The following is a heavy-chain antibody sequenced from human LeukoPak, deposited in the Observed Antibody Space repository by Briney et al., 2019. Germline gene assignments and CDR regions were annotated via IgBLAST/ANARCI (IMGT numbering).Heavy chain of an antibody. CDR1: GDSISSGGYY. V-gene: IGHV4-30-2*01. J-gene: IGHJ1*01. Sequence: PSETLSLTCTVSGDSISSGGYYWSWIRQPPGKGLEWIGHISHDGNPFYNASLKSRVTMSVDRSKNQFSLKLSSVTPADTAVYYCARERCSGGNCPDYFQHWGLGTLVTVSS. CDR2: ISHDGNP. D-gene: IGHD2-15*01. CDR3: ARERCSGGNCPDYFQH.